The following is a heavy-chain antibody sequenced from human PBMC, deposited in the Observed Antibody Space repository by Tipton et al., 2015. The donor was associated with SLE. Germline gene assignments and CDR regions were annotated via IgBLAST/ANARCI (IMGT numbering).Heavy chain of an antibody. Sequence: TLSLTCTLSGYSISSGYYWGWIRQPPGKGLQWIANIYHSGRTYYNPSLKSRVTISVDTSKNQFSLKLSSVTAADTAVYYCARDRGAAAAFDAFDIWGQGTMVTVSS. CDR2: IYHSGRT. J-gene: IGHJ3*02. CDR1: GYSISSGYY. CDR3: ARDRGAAAAFDAFDI. D-gene: IGHD6-13*01. V-gene: IGHV4-38-2*02.